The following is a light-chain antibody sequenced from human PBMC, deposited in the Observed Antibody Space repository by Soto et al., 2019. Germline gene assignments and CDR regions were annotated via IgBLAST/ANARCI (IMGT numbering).Light chain of an antibody. CDR2: LNSDGSH. J-gene: IGLJ2*01. CDR3: QTWGTGIQV. V-gene: IGLV4-69*01. CDR1: SGHSSYA. Sequence: QPVLTQSPSASASLGASVKLTCTLSSGHSSYAIAWHQQQPEKGPRCLMNLNSDGSHSKGDGIPDRFSGSSSGAERYLTISSLQSEDEADYYCQTWGTGIQVFGGGTKLTVL.